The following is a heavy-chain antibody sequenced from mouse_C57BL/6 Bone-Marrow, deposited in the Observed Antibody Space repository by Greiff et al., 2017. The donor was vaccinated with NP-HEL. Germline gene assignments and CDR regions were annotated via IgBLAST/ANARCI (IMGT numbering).Heavy chain of an antibody. CDR3: ARPGGYYIWFAY. CDR1: GFTFSDYG. D-gene: IGHD2-3*01. Sequence: EVMLVESGGGLVKPGGSLKLSCAASGFTFSDYGMHWVRQAPEKGLEWVAYISSGSSTIYYAEKVKGRYTISRDNAKNTLFLQMTSLRSEDTAMYYCARPGGYYIWFAYWGQGTLVTVSA. V-gene: IGHV5-17*01. CDR2: ISSGSSTI. J-gene: IGHJ3*01.